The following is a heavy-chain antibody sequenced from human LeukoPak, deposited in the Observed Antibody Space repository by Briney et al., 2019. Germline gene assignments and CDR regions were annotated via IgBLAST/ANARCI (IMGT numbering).Heavy chain of an antibody. V-gene: IGHV1-2*02. J-gene: IGHJ3*02. CDR1: GYTFTGYY. CDR2: INPNSGGT. Sequence: ASVKVSCKASGYTFTGYYMHWVRQAPGQGLEWMGWINPNSGGTNYAQKLQGRVTMTTDTSTSTAYMELRSLRSDDTAVYYCARQITMIVVGDAFDIWGQGTMVTVSS. CDR3: ARQITMIVVGDAFDI. D-gene: IGHD3-22*01.